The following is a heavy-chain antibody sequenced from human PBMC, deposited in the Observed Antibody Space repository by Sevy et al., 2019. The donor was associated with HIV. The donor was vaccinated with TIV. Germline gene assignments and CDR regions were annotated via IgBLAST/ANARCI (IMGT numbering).Heavy chain of an antibody. D-gene: IGHD2-8*01. CDR1: GYTFTSYG. CDR2: ISAYNGNT. V-gene: IGHV1-18*01. Sequence: ASVKVSCKASGYTFTSYGISWVRQAPGQGLEWMGWISAYNGNTNYAQKLQGRVTMTTDTSTSTAYMELRSLRSDDTAVYYCARDRGYCTNSVCYTMYYFDYWGQGTLVTVSS. CDR3: ARDRGYCTNSVCYTMYYFDY. J-gene: IGHJ4*02.